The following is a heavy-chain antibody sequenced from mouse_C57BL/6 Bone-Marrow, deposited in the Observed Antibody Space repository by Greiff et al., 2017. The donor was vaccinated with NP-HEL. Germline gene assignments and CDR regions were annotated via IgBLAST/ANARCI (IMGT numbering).Heavy chain of an antibody. CDR3: TRSGYYGSGPWFAY. Sequence: QVQLQQPGAELVRPGASVTLSCKASGYTFTDYEMHWVKQTPVHGLEWIGAIDPETGGTAYNQKFKGKARLTADKSSSTAYMELRSLTSEDSAVYYCTRSGYYGSGPWFAYWGQGTLVTVSA. CDR2: IDPETGGT. CDR1: GYTFTDYE. D-gene: IGHD1-1*01. J-gene: IGHJ3*01. V-gene: IGHV1-15*01.